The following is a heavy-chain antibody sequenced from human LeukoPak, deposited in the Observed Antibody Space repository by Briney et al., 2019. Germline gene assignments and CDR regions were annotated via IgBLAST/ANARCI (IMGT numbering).Heavy chain of an antibody. J-gene: IGHJ4*02. CDR1: GFTFSSSW. Sequence: GGSLRLSCAASGFTFSSSWMSWVRQAPGKGLEWVANIKQDGSEKYYVDSVKGRFTISRDNAKNSLYLQMNSLRAVDTAVYYCARGFGPSRPFDSWGQGTLVTVSS. CDR2: IKQDGSEK. D-gene: IGHD3-10*01. CDR3: ARGFGPSRPFDS. V-gene: IGHV3-7*01.